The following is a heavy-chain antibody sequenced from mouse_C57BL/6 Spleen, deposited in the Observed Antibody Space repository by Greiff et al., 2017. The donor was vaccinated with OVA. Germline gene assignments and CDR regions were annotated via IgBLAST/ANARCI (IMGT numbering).Heavy chain of an antibody. CDR3: SRLGDWYFDY. CDR1: GYTFTSYW. CDR2: IHPNSGST. Sequence: QVQLQQPGAELVKPGASVKLSCKASGYTFTSYWMHWVKQRPGQGLEWIGMIHPNSGSTNYNEKFKSKATLTVDKSSSTAYMQLSSLTSEDSAVYYCSRLGDWYFDYWGQGTSLTVSA. J-gene: IGHJ2*02. V-gene: IGHV1-64*01.